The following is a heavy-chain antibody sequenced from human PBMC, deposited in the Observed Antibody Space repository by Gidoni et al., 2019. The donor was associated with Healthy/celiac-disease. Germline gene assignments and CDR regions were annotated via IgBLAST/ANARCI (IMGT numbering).Heavy chain of an antibody. CDR1: GGSISSSSYY. V-gene: IGHV4-39*01. CDR2: IYYSGST. J-gene: IGHJ5*02. D-gene: IGHD4-17*01. Sequence: QLQLQESGPGLVKPSETLSLHCTVSGGSISSSSYYWGWIRQPPGKGLEWIGSIYYSGSTYYNPSLKSRVTISVDTSKNQFSLKLSSVTAADTAVYYCARQYGDYGWFDPWGQGTLVTVSS. CDR3: ARQYGDYGWFDP.